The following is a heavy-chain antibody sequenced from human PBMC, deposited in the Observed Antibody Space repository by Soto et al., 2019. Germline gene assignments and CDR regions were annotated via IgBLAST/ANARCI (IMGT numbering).Heavy chain of an antibody. J-gene: IGHJ4*02. Sequence: GASVTGYCPAPADTFTSYYIHWLRQAPGPGLEWMGIINPNGGSTRFAQTFQGRITMTTDTSTSTVYMELRSLRSADTAVYYSARSSRGVGGCSIEASNGLYFWRQGVLV. CDR2: INPNGGST. V-gene: IGHV1-46*01. CDR3: ARSSRGVGGCSIEASNGLYF. CDR1: ADTFTSYY. D-gene: IGHD6-6*01.